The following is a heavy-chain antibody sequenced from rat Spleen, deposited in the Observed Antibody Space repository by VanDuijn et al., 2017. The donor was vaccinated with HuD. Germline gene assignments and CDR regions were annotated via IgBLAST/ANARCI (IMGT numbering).Heavy chain of an antibody. J-gene: IGHJ3*01. CDR3: TRDNMGITRFAY. CDR2: ISYDGSST. CDR1: GFTFSNYG. Sequence: EVQLVESGGGLVQPGRSLKLSCAVSGFTFSNYGMAWVRQARTKGLEWVATISYDGSSTYYRDSVKGRFTMSRDNAKNTLYLEMNSLRSEDTATYYCTRDNMGITRFAYWGQGTLVTVSS. V-gene: IGHV5-29*01. D-gene: IGHD1-9*01.